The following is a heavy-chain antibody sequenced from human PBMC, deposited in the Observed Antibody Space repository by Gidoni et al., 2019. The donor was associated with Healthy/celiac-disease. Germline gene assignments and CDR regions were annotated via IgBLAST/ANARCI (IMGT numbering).Heavy chain of an antibody. D-gene: IGHD3-10*01. Sequence: EVQLVETGGGLLQPGGSLRLSCAASVFTVISNYMSWVRQAPGKGREWVSVSYSGGSTYYADSVKGRFTISRDNYKNTLYLKMNSLRAEDTAVYYCARVITMVRGVLNWFDPWGQGTLVTVSS. J-gene: IGHJ5*02. V-gene: IGHV3-53*02. CDR2: SYSGGST. CDR1: VFTVISNY. CDR3: ARVITMVRGVLNWFDP.